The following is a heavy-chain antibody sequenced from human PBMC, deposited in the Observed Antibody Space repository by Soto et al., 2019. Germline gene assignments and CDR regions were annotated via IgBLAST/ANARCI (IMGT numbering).Heavy chain of an antibody. J-gene: IGHJ4*02. CDR1: GGTFSSYA. Sequence: QVQLVQSGAEVKKPGSSVKVSCKASGGTFSSYAISWVRQAPGQGLEWMGGIIPILGTANYAQKFQGRVTITPDEATSTAYMELSSLRSEDTAVYYGAGRGYSYGCVDYWGQGALVTVSS. V-gene: IGHV1-69*05. CDR2: IIPILGTA. D-gene: IGHD5-18*01. CDR3: AGRGYSYGCVDY.